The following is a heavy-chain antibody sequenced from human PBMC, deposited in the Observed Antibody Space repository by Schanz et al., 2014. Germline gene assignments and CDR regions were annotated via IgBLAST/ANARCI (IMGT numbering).Heavy chain of an antibody. Sequence: DVHLLESGGGLVQPGGSLRLSCAASEFTFSTDAMSWVRQAPGKGLEWVSAISGGGGTTYYADSVKGRFTISRDNSNKTVDLQMNSLRAEDTAVYYCAKTLFPGGTQTFGNWGRGTLVTVSS. CDR1: EFTFSTDA. J-gene: IGHJ4*02. CDR3: AKTLFPGGTQTFGN. V-gene: IGHV3-23*01. D-gene: IGHD2-8*02. CDR2: ISGGGGTT.